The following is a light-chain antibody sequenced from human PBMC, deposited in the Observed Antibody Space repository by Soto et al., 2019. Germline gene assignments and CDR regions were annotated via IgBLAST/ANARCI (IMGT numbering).Light chain of an antibody. V-gene: IGKV3-15*01. CDR3: QQYNNWPRT. J-gene: IGKJ1*01. CDR1: QSISSN. CDR2: GAN. Sequence: EIVMTQSPATLSVSPGERVTLSCGASQSISSNLAWYQQKPGQAPRLLIYGANTRATGVAARFSGSGSGTEFTLTISSLQYEDFAVYYCQQYNNWPRTFGQGTKVEI.